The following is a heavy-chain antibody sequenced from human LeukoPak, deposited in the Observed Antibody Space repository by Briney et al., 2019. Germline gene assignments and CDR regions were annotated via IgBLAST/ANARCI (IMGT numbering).Heavy chain of an antibody. CDR1: GGSISSGDYY. Sequence: PSETLSLTCTVSGGSISSGDYYWSWIRRPPGKGLEWIGYIYYSGSTYYNPSLKSRVTISVDTSKNQFSLKLSSVTAADTAVYYCARNQYYDILIGISWGQGTLVTVSS. J-gene: IGHJ4*02. CDR2: IYYSGST. D-gene: IGHD3-9*01. V-gene: IGHV4-30-4*01. CDR3: ARNQYYDILIGIS.